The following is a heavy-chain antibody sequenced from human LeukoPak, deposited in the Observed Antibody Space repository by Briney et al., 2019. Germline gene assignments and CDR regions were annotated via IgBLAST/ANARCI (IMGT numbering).Heavy chain of an antibody. D-gene: IGHD6-19*01. V-gene: IGHV6-1*01. CDR3: ARDPYSSGWYAENYYYYYGMDV. J-gene: IGHJ6*02. CDR2: TYYRSKWYN. Sequence: TXAISXDSVSSNSAAWNWIRQSPSRGLEWLGXTYYRSKWYNDYAVSVKSRITINPDTSKNQFSLQLNSVTPEDTAVYYCARDPYSSGWYAENYYYYYGMDVWGQGTTVTVSS. CDR1: XDSVSSNSAA.